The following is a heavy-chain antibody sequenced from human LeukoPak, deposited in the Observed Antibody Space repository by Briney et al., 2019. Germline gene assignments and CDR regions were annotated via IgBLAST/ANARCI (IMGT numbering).Heavy chain of an antibody. J-gene: IGHJ4*02. CDR3: AGEVSRTVTWIDH. D-gene: IGHD4-17*01. CDR1: GYTFTAYY. V-gene: IGHV1-2*06. Sequence: ASVKVSCRASGYTFTAYYMHWVRQAPGQGLEWMGRINPNSGDTNHAQKFQGRVTMTRDTSISTAYMELSRLRSDDTAVYYCAGEVSRTVTWIDHWGQGTLVTVSS. CDR2: INPNSGDT.